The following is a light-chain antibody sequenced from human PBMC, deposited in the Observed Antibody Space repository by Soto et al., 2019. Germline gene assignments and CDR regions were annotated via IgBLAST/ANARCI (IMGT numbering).Light chain of an antibody. CDR1: QSVSSSN. J-gene: IGKJ5*01. CDR2: GAS. CDR3: QQYVRSPIT. V-gene: IGKV3-20*01. Sequence: EIVLTQSPGTLSLSPGERATLSCRASQSVSSSNLAWYQHIPGQAPRLLIYGASTRATGIPDRFSGSGSGTDFTLTIRRLEPEDFAVYYCQQYVRSPITFGQGTRLEIK.